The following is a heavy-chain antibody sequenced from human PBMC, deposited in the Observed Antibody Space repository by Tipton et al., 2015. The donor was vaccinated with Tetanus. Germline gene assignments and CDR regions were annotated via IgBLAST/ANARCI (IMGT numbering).Heavy chain of an antibody. V-gene: IGHV4-39*01. CDR3: AGSVVVPAAPRGYYGMDV. CDR2: IYYSGST. J-gene: IGHJ6*02. D-gene: IGHD2-2*01. CDR1: GGSISSSSYY. Sequence: TLSLTCTVSGGSISSSSYYWGWIRQPPGKGLEWIGSIYYSGSTYYNPSLKSRVTISVDTSKNQFSLKLSSVTAADTAVYYCAGSVVVPAAPRGYYGMDVWGQGTTVTVSS.